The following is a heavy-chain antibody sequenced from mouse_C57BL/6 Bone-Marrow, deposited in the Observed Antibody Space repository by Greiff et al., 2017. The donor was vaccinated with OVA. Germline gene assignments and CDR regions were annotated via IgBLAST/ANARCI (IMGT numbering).Heavy chain of an antibody. CDR3: ARQGLRLRNYYAMDY. CDR2: ISGGGGNT. D-gene: IGHD3-2*02. V-gene: IGHV5-9*01. Sequence: EVMLVESGGGLVKPGGSLKLSCAASGFTFSSYTMSWVRQTPEKRLEWVATISGGGGNTYYPDSVKGRFTISRDNAKNTLYLQMSSLRSEDTALYYCARQGLRLRNYYAMDYWGQGTSVTVSS. J-gene: IGHJ4*01. CDR1: GFTFSSYT.